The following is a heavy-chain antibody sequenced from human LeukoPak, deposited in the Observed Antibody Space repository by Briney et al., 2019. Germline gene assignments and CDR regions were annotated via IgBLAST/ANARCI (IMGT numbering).Heavy chain of an antibody. Sequence: GGSLRLSCAASGFTFSSYAMSWVRQAPGKGLEWVSAISGSGGSPYYADSVKGRFTVSRDNSKNTLYLQVNSLRAEDTAVYYCAKDVPGGTQHWGQGTLVTVSS. V-gene: IGHV3-23*01. D-gene: IGHD1-14*01. J-gene: IGHJ1*01. CDR3: AKDVPGGTQH. CDR1: GFTFSSYA. CDR2: ISGSGGSP.